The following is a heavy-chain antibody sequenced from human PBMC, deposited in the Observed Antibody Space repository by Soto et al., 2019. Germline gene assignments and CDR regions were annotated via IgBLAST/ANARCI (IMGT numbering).Heavy chain of an antibody. CDR3: ARGHPTYYYGSGSKYFDY. CDR1: GGSFSGYY. V-gene: IGHV4-34*01. J-gene: IGHJ4*02. D-gene: IGHD3-10*01. Sequence: PSETLSLTGAVYGGSFSGYYWSWIRQPPGKGLEWIGEINHSGSTNYNPSLKSRVTISVDTSKNQFSLKLSSVTAADTAVYYCARGHPTYYYGSGSKYFDYWGQGTLVTVSS. CDR2: INHSGST.